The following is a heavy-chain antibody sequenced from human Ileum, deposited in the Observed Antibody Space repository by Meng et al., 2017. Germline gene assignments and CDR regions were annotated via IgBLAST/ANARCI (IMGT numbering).Heavy chain of an antibody. CDR2: ISAYSGNT. CDR1: GYIFTRYG. V-gene: IGHV1-18*01. D-gene: IGHD4-23*01. Sequence: QVQMVQSGAEVKKPGALVKVSCNDSGYIFTRYGIGWVRQAPGQGLEWMGWISAYSGNTKYAQKLQGRVTMTTDTSTSTAYMELRNLRSDDTAVYYCARDTVGTTLGDYWGQGTLVTVSS. CDR3: ARDTVGTTLGDY. J-gene: IGHJ4*02.